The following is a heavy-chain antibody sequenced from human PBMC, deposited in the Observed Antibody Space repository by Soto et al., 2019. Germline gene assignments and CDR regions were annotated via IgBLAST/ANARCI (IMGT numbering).Heavy chain of an antibody. D-gene: IGHD3-9*01. CDR3: AKERPPITIFSQKNWFDP. CDR1: GFTFSSYA. CDR2: ISGSGGST. Sequence: EVQLLESGGGLVQPGGSLRLSCAASGFTFSSYAMSWVRQAPGKGLEWVSAISGSGGSTYYADSVKGRFTISRDNSKNTLYLQMNSLRAEDTAVYYCAKERPPITIFSQKNWFDPWGQGSLVTVSS. V-gene: IGHV3-23*01. J-gene: IGHJ5*02.